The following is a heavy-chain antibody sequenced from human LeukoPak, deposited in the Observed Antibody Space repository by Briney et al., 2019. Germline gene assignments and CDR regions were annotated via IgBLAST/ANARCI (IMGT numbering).Heavy chain of an antibody. CDR2: IHQKWRNK. J-gene: IGHJ4*02. D-gene: IGHD6-13*01. CDR3: AKPTDGGPAAAGLDY. V-gene: IGHV3-30*02. Sequence: GGSLRLSCEAAGFTFSSYGMQWVRQAPGKGLEWVAYIHQKWRNKYYADSVKGRFTISRDNSKNTLYLQMTSLRAEDTAVYYCAKPTDGGPAAAGLDYWGQGTLVSRSS. CDR1: GFTFSSYG.